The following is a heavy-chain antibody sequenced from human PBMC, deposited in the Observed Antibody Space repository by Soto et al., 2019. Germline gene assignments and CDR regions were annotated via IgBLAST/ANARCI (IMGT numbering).Heavy chain of an antibody. Sequence: SETLSLTCAVCGGSLSGYYWSWIRQPPGKGLEWIGGINHSGSTNYNPSLKSRVTISVDTSKNQFSLKLSSVTAADTAVYYCARARYDFWSGYYLPKYYFDYWGQGTLVTVSS. V-gene: IGHV4-34*01. CDR3: ARARYDFWSGYYLPKYYFDY. D-gene: IGHD3-3*01. J-gene: IGHJ4*02. CDR1: GGSLSGYY. CDR2: INHSGST.